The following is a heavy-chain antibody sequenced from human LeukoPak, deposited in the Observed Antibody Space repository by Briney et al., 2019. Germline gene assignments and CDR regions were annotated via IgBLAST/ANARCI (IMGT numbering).Heavy chain of an antibody. CDR2: IYYSGST. Sequence: KPSETLSLTCTVSGGSISSYYWSWIRQPPGKGLEWIGYIYYSGSTNYNPSLKSRVTISVDTSKNQFSLKLSSVTAADTAVYYCARTEWEVADYWGQGTLVTVSS. D-gene: IGHD1-26*01. CDR3: ARTEWEVADY. CDR1: GGSISSYY. V-gene: IGHV4-59*08. J-gene: IGHJ4*02.